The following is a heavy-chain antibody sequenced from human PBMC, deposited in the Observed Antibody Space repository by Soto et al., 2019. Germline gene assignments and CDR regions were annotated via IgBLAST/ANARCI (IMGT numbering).Heavy chain of an antibody. CDR2: MNPNSGNT. CDR3: ARGSSYDFWSGYYPLLGY. CDR1: GYTFTSYE. Sequence: GASVKVSCKASGYTFTSYEIHWVRQATGQELEWMGWMNPNSGNTGYAQKFQGRVTMTRNTSISTAYMEVSSLRSEDTAVYYCARGSSYDFWSGYYPLLGYWGQGTLVTVSS. D-gene: IGHD3-3*01. J-gene: IGHJ4*02. V-gene: IGHV1-8*01.